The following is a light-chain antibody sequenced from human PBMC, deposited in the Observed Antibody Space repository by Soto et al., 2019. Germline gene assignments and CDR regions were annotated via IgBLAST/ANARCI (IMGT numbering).Light chain of an antibody. J-gene: IGKJ1*01. CDR2: GAS. CDR3: QQYNNWPPWT. CDR1: QSVNNN. Sequence: EVVMTQSPATLSVSPGERATLSCRASQSVNNNLAWYQQRPGQAHTLLISGASTRAAGIPDRFSGSGSGTEFTLSISSLQSEDGAVYYCQQYNNWPPWTFGQGTKVEIK. V-gene: IGKV3-15*01.